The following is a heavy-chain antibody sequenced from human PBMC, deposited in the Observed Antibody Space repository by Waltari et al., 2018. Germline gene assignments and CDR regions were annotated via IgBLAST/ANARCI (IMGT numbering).Heavy chain of an antibody. CDR2: INHSGST. V-gene: IGHV4-34*01. J-gene: IGHJ3*02. D-gene: IGHD6-6*01. Sequence: QVQLQQWGAGLLKPSETLSLTCAAYGGSFSGYYWSWIRQPPGKGLEWIGEINHSGSTNYNPSLKSRVTISVDTSKNQFSLKLSSVTAADTAVYYCVRNAFDIWGQGTMVTVSS. CDR3: VRNAFDI. CDR1: GGSFSGYY.